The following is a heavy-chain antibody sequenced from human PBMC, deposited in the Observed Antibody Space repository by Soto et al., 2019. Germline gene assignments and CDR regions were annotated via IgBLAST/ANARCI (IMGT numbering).Heavy chain of an antibody. CDR3: ASPEYYYDTSGWYY. CDR1: GFTFSTYS. CDR2: ISSSSSYI. Sequence: EVQLVESGGGLVKPGGSLRLSCAASGFTFSTYSMNWVRQAPGKGLEWVSSISSSSSYIYYADSVKGRFTISRDNAKNSLYLQMNSLRAEDTAVYYCASPEYYYDTSGWYYWGQGTLVPVSS. V-gene: IGHV3-21*01. J-gene: IGHJ4*02. D-gene: IGHD3-22*01.